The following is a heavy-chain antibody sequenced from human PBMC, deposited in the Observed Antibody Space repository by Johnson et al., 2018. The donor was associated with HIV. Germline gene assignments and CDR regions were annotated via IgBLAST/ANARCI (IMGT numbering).Heavy chain of an antibody. CDR1: AFTFSNYP. CDR2: ISFDGSKK. V-gene: IGHV3-30*04. J-gene: IGHJ3*02. D-gene: IGHD7-27*01. Sequence: QVQLVESGGGLVQPGGSLRLSCAASAFTFSNYPMNWVRQAPGKGLEWVAVISFDGSKKYYVESVQGRFTISRDNSKNTLYLQMNSLRAEDTAVYYCAKVLSPRPWGDDAFDIWGQGTMVTVSS. CDR3: AKVLSPRPWGDDAFDI.